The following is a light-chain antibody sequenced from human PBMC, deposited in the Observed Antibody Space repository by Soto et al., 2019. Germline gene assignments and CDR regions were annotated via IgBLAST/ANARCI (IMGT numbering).Light chain of an antibody. CDR3: QQRFTWPLT. CDR1: QCISRF. Sequence: ETVLTQSPATLSLSAGERATLSCRASQCISRFFAWYQQKPGQAPRLLIYRVSNRETGVPARFSGSGSGTDFTLSISSLEPEDSGVYYCQQRFTWPLTFGEGTKVEIK. J-gene: IGKJ4*01. V-gene: IGKV3-11*01. CDR2: RVS.